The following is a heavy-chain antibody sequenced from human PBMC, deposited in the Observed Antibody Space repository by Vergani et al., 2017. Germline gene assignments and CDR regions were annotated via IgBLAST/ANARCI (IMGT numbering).Heavy chain of an antibody. J-gene: IGHJ4*02. D-gene: IGHD4-17*01. CDR2: ISWNSGSI. CDR3: ATAGYGDRSGY. Sequence: EVQLVESGGGLVQPGRSLRLSCAASGFTFDDYAMHWVRQAPGKGLEWVSGISWNSGSIGYADSVKGRFTISRDNAKNSLYLQMNSLRAEDTAVYYCATAGYGDRSGYWGQGTLVTVSS. CDR1: GFTFDDYA. V-gene: IGHV3-9*01.